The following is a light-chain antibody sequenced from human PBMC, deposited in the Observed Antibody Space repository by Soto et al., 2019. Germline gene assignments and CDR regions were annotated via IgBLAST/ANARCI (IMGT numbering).Light chain of an antibody. Sequence: DIQTTQSPSSLSASVGDRVTITCQASQDISNFLNWYRQKPGEAPNLLIYDASTLETGVPLRFSGSGYGSYFSFTISSLQPEDVATYYCQQYKSLPLTFGGGTKVDIK. V-gene: IGKV1-33*01. J-gene: IGKJ4*01. CDR3: QQYKSLPLT. CDR1: QDISNF. CDR2: DAS.